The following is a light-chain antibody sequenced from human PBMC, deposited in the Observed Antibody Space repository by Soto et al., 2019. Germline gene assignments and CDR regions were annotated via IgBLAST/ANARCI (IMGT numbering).Light chain of an antibody. Sequence: QSVLTQPASVSGSPGQSITISCTGTSSDVGGYNYVSWYQQHPGKAPKLMIYEVSNRPSGVSNRFSGSKSGNTASLTISGLQAEDEADDYCSSYRRGSDPGWVFGGGTKVTVL. CDR2: EVS. CDR1: SSDVGGYNY. V-gene: IGLV2-14*01. CDR3: SSYRRGSDPGWV. J-gene: IGLJ3*02.